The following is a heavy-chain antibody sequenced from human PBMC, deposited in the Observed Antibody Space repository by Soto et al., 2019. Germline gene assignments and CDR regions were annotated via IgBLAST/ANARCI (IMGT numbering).Heavy chain of an antibody. CDR2: ISSSSSYI. J-gene: IGHJ4*02. Sequence: EVQLVESGGGLVKPGGSLRLSCAASGFTFSSYSMNWVRQAPGKGLEWVSSISSSSSYIYYADSVKGRFTISRDNAKNFLVLQNNSLKAEDTAGYYCAEGTIVVVVAATTGSVGWGQGTLVIVSS. CDR3: AEGTIVVVVAATTGSVG. D-gene: IGHD2-15*01. V-gene: IGHV3-21*04. CDR1: GFTFSSYS.